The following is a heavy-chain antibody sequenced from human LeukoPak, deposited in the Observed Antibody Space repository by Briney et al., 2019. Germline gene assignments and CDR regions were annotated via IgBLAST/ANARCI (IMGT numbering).Heavy chain of an antibody. CDR1: GFTFGSYA. CDR2: IRYDGSNK. J-gene: IGHJ4*02. CDR3: AKFIEVGFYCSSTSCHSVY. Sequence: GRSLRLSCAASGFTFGSYAMHWVRQAPGKGLEWVAFIRYDGSNKYYADSVKGRFTISRDNSKNTLYLQMNSLRAEDTAVYYCAKFIEVGFYCSSTSCHSVYWGQGTLVTVSS. D-gene: IGHD2-2*01. V-gene: IGHV3-30*02.